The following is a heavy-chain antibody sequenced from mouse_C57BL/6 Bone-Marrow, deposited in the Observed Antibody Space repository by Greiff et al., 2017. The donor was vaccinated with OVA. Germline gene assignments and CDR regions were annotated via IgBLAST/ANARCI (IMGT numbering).Heavy chain of an antibody. V-gene: IGHV1-7*01. J-gene: IGHJ1*03. D-gene: IGHD2-4*01. CDR1: GYTFTSYW. Sequence: LVESGAELAKPGASVKLSCKASGYTFTSYWMHWVKQRPGQGLAWIGYINPSSGYTKYNPKFKDKATLTADKSSSTAYRQLSSLTYEDSAVYYCAMGLPPYWYVDVWGTGTTVTVSS. CDR3: AMGLPPYWYVDV. CDR2: INPSSGYT.